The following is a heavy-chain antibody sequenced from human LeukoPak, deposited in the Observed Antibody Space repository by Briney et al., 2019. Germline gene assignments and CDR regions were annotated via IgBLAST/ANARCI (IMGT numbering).Heavy chain of an antibody. Sequence: SETLSLTCTVSGGSISSYYWSWIRQPPGKGLEWIGYIYHSGSTYYNPSLKSRVTISVDTSKNQFSLKLSSVTAADTAVYYCARLISGGSLRLFDPWGQGTLVTVSS. D-gene: IGHD2-15*01. J-gene: IGHJ5*02. CDR3: ARLISGGSLRLFDP. CDR2: IYHSGST. CDR1: GGSISSYY. V-gene: IGHV4-59*08.